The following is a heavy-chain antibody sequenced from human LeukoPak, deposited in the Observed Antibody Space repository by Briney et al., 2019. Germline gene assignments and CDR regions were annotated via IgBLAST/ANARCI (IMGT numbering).Heavy chain of an antibody. Sequence: GASVKASCKASGYTFTGYYMHWVRQAPGQGLEWMGWINPNSGGTNYAQKFQGRVTMTRDTSISTAYMELSRLRSDDTGVYYCARGDCSSTSCYIINWFDPWGQGTLVTVSS. J-gene: IGHJ5*02. CDR2: INPNSGGT. CDR3: ARGDCSSTSCYIINWFDP. D-gene: IGHD2-2*01. V-gene: IGHV1-2*02. CDR1: GYTFTGYY.